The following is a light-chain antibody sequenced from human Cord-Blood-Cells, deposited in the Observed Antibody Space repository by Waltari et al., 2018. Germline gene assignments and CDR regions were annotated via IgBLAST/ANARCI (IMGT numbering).Light chain of an antibody. CDR2: DAS. Sequence: EIVLTHSPATLSLSPGERATLSCRAIQSVSSYVAWYQQKPGKAPRLLIYDASNRATGIPARFSGSGSGTDFTHTISCLEPEDFAVYYCQQRSNWPPSITFGQGTRLEIK. CDR3: QQRSNWPPSIT. J-gene: IGKJ5*01. V-gene: IGKV3-11*01. CDR1: QSVSSY.